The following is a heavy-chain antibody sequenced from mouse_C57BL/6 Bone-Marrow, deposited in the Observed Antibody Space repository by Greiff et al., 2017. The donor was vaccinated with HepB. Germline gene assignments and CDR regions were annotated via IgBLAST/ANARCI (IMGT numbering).Heavy chain of an antibody. Sequence: VQLKQSGPELVKPGASVKISCKAPGYSFTGYYMNWVKQSPEKSLEWIGEINPSTGGTTYNQKFKAKATLTVDKSSSTAYMQLKSLTSEDSAVYYCARRLGGYFDVWGTGTTVTVSS. D-gene: IGHD3-2*02. CDR3: ARRLGGYFDV. J-gene: IGHJ1*03. CDR2: INPSTGGT. V-gene: IGHV1-42*01. CDR1: GYSFTGYY.